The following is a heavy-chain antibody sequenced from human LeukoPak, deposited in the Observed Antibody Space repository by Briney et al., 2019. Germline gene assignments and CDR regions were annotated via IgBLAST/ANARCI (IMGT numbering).Heavy chain of an antibody. V-gene: IGHV7-4-1*02. D-gene: IGHD3-10*01. J-gene: IGHJ4*02. Sequence: ASVKVSCKASGYTFTNFAMNWVRQAPGQGLEWMGWINTNTGNPTYAQGFTGRFVFSLDTSVSTAYLQISSLKAEDTAVYYCAAITMVRGVIIRLGYWGQGTLVTVSS. CDR1: GYTFTNFA. CDR2: INTNTGNP. CDR3: AAITMVRGVIIRLGY.